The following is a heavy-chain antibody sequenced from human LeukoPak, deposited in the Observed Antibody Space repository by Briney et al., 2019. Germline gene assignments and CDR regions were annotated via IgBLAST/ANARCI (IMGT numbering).Heavy chain of an antibody. J-gene: IGHJ6*02. CDR3: ATSRDYGSGSYYTYYYGMDV. Sequence: ASVKVSCKASGYTFTGYYMHWVRQAPGQGLEWMGWISAYNGNTNYAQKLQGRVTMTTDTSTSTAYMELRSLRSDDTAVYYCATSRDYGSGSYYTYYYGMDVWGQGTTVTVSS. CDR2: ISAYNGNT. D-gene: IGHD3-10*01. V-gene: IGHV1-18*04. CDR1: GYTFTGYY.